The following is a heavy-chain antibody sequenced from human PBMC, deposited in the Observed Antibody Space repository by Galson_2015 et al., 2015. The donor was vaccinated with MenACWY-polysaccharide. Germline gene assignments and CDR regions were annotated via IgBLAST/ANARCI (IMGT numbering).Heavy chain of an antibody. J-gene: IGHJ3*01. CDR2: INSDGSSA. CDR3: ARGFCSGGTCLRWDDAFDF. Sequence: SLRLSCAASGFSISTYWMHWVRHVPGKGLMWVSRINSDGSSATYADSVRGRLTFSRDNAKNTVYLQLNSLRVEDTAVYYCARGFCSGGTCLRWDDAFDFRGQGTTVIVSS. V-gene: IGHV3-74*03. CDR1: GFSISTYW. D-gene: IGHD2-15*01.